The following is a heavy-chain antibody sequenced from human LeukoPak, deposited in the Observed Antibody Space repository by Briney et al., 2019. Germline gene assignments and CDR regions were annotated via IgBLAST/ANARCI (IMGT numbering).Heavy chain of an antibody. J-gene: IGHJ1*01. Sequence: GESLKISCNGSGYSFNSHLKSWVRQMPGKGLEWMGRIDPSDSYTNYSPSFQGHVTISADKSISTAYLQWSSLKASDSAMYYCARHMIVGAPVRLQHWRQGTLVTVSS. CDR2: IDPSDSYT. V-gene: IGHV5-10-1*01. CDR1: GYSFNSHL. D-gene: IGHD1-26*01. CDR3: ARHMIVGAPVRLQH.